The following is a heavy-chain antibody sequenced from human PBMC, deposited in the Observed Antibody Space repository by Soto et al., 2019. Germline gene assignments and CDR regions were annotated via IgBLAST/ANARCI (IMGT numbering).Heavy chain of an antibody. CDR3: PGAPYYYASYH. D-gene: IGHD3-10*01. J-gene: IGHJ4*02. CDR2: ISGSGGST. Sequence: GGPLRLSFAASGFTFSSYAMSWVRQAPWKGLEWVSTISGSGGSTYYADSVKGRFTISIDNSKNTLYLQMNSLRAEDTAVYYCPGAPYYYASYHWVQGTLVTASS. CDR1: GFTFSSYA. V-gene: IGHV3-23*01.